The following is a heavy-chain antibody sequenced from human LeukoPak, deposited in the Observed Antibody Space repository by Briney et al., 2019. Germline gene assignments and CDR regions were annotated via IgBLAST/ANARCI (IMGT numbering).Heavy chain of an antibody. Sequence: PGGSLRLSCVASRFSFSNSGMSWVRQPPGKGLEWVSAMSVSGGSTYYAASVKGRFTMSRDNSKNTLYLQMNSLRAEDTAVYYCAKDCHAIVGATGPYFDYWGQGTLVTVSS. J-gene: IGHJ4*02. CDR3: AKDCHAIVGATGPYFDY. CDR2: MSVSGGST. V-gene: IGHV3-23*01. CDR1: RFSFSNSG. D-gene: IGHD1-26*01.